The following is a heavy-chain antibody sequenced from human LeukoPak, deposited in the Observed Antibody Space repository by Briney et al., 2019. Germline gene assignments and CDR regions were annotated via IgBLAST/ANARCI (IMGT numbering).Heavy chain of an antibody. CDR1: GGSISSYY. CDR2: IYYSGST. CDR3: ASSSSYYDILTGYYNLNAFDY. D-gene: IGHD3-9*01. Sequence: SETLSLTCTVSGGSISSYYWSWIRQPPGKGLEWIGYIYYSGSTNYNPSLKSRVTISVDTSKNQFPLKLSSVTAADTAVYYCASSSSYYDILTGYYNLNAFDYWGQGTLVTVSS. J-gene: IGHJ4*02. V-gene: IGHV4-59*01.